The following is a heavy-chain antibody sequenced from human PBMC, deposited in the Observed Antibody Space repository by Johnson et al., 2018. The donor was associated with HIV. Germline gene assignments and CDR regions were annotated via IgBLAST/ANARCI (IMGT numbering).Heavy chain of an antibody. J-gene: IGHJ3*02. CDR2: ISYDGSNK. D-gene: IGHD3-16*01. Sequence: QVQLVESGGRVVRPGGSLRLSCAASGFTFSRYAMHWVRQAPGKGLEWVAVISYDGSNKYYADSVKGRFTISRDTSKNTQYLQMNSLKTEDTAVYYCVRGGSYAGHNSDAFDIWGQGTVVTVSS. CDR3: VRGGSYAGHNSDAFDI. CDR1: GFTFSRYA. V-gene: IGHV3-30*04.